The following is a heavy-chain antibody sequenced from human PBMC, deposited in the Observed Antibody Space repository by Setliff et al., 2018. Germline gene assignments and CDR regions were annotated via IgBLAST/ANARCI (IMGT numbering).Heavy chain of an antibody. J-gene: IGHJ4*02. CDR1: GASIHSLTW. CDR2: IYHDGND. V-gene: IGHV4-4*02. Sequence: LSLTCAVSGASIHSLTWWSWVRQPPGKGLEWIGEIYHDGNDKYTPSVHYSPSLKSRVTTSIDKANNQFSLKLTSMTAADTAVYYCAKGGGRYHSDSWGQGILVTVSS. D-gene: IGHD1-1*01. CDR3: AKGGGRYHSDS.